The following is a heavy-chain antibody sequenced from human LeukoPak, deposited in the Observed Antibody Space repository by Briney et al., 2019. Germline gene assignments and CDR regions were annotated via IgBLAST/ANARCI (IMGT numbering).Heavy chain of an antibody. V-gene: IGHV4-4*07. CDR1: GGSISSYY. Sequence: PSETLSLTCTVSGGSISSYYWSWIRQPAGKGLEWIGRIYTSGSTNYNPSLKSRVAISVDTSKSQFSLKLTSVTAADTAVYFCVRGFYDSSGFSNAFDIWGRGAMVTVSS. CDR3: VRGFYDSSGFSNAFDI. J-gene: IGHJ3*02. CDR2: IYTSGST. D-gene: IGHD3-22*01.